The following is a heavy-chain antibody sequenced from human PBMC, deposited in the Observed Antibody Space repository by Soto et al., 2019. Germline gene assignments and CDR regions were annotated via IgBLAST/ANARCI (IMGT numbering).Heavy chain of an antibody. CDR3: ATRSPAFDY. J-gene: IGHJ4*02. CDR2: INTSKGNT. Sequence: QVQLVQSGPEVKKPGAAVKVSCKTSGYTFTSFGITWVRQAPGQGLEWMGWINTSKGNTNYAQKFQGRVTMTTDTSTRTDYMELRSLRSDDTAVYYCATRSPAFDYWGQGTLVTVSS. V-gene: IGHV1-18*01. CDR1: GYTFTSFG.